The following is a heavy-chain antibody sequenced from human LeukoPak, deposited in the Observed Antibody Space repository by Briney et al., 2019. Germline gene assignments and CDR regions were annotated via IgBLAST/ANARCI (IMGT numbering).Heavy chain of an antibody. CDR1: GFTFSSYA. Sequence: RTGGSLRLSCAASGFTFSSYAMSWVRQAPGKGLEWVSAISGSGGSTYYADSVKGRFTISRDNSKNTLYLKMNRLRAEDTAVYYCAKPEIGIVVGTQNWYFDDWGQGTLVTVS. J-gene: IGHJ4*02. D-gene: IGHD2-21*02. CDR2: ISGSGGST. V-gene: IGHV3-23*01. CDR3: AKPEIGIVVGTQNWYFDD.